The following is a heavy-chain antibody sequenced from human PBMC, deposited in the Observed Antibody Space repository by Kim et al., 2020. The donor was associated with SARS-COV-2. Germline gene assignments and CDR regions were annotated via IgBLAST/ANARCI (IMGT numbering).Heavy chain of an antibody. D-gene: IGHD3-22*01. V-gene: IGHV3-48*02. CDR1: GFTLSIYH. CDR3: ARRQGIDVTMTNRYFDY. CDR2: ISSSSSII. Sequence: GGSLRLSCAASGFTLSIYHMNWVRQAPGEGLEWVSYISSSSSIIYYADLVKGRFTISRDNAKNSLYLQMDNLRDEDTAVYYCARRQGIDVTMTNRYFDYWGQGTLVTVSS. J-gene: IGHJ4*02.